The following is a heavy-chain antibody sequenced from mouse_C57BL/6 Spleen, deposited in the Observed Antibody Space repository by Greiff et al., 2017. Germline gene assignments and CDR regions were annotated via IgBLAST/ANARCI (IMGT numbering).Heavy chain of an antibody. V-gene: IGHV2-9-1*01. CDR1: GFSFTSYA. CDR2: IWTGGGT. CDR3: ARNPPLLRGAMDY. J-gene: IGHJ4*01. D-gene: IGHD1-1*01. Sequence: VMLVESGPGLVAPSQSLSITCTVSGFSFTSYAISWVRQPPGKGLEWLGVIWTGGGTNYNSALKSRLSISKDNSKSQVFLKMNSLQTDDTARYYCARNPPLLRGAMDYWGQGTSVTVSS.